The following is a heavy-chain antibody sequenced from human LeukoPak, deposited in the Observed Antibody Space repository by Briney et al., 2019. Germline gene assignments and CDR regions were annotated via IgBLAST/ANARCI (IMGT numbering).Heavy chain of an antibody. J-gene: IGHJ4*02. CDR3: AKDTCSGGSCYYTTDY. V-gene: IGHV3-23*01. CDR2: ISGSGDST. D-gene: IGHD2-15*01. CDR1: GFTFISYA. Sequence: GGSLRLSCAASGFTFISYAMSWVRQAPGKGLEWVSAISGSGDSTYYADSVKGRFTISRDNSKNTLYLQMNSLRAEDTAVYYCAKDTCSGGSCYYTTDYWGQGTLVTVSS.